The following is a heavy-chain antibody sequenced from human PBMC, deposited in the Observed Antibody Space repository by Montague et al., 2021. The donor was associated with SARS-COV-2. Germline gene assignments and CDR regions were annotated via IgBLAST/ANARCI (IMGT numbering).Heavy chain of an antibody. CDR3: ARWAAAAGTWDGENFFDS. J-gene: IGHJ4*02. CDR1: GYSFTNYG. D-gene: IGHD6-13*01. V-gene: IGHV1-18*04. Sequence: SVKVSCKASGYSFTNYGLTWVRQAPGQGLEWMGWISTYIDNIQYAPKLQGRVTMTTDTSTSTAYMELRSLRSDDTAMYYCARWAAAAGTWDGENFFDSWGQGTLVTVSS. CDR2: ISTYIDNI.